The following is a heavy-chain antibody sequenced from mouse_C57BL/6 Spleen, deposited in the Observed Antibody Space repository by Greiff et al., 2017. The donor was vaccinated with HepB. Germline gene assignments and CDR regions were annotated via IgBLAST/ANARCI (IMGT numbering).Heavy chain of an antibody. J-gene: IGHJ2*01. CDR2: ISSGGSYT. CDR3: ARRGGSSYFDY. Sequence: DVHLVESGGDLVKPGGSLKLSCAASGFTFSSYGLSWVRQTPDKRLEWVATISSGGSYTYYPDSVRGRFTIPRDNDKNTLYLQMSSLKSEDTAMYYCARRGGSSYFDYWGQGTTLTDSS. CDR1: GFTFSSYG. V-gene: IGHV5-6*01. D-gene: IGHD1-1*01.